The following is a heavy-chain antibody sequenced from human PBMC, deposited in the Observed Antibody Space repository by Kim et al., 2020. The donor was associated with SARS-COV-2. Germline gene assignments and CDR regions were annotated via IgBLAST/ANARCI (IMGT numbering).Heavy chain of an antibody. CDR3: ARDRRGTMVRGVIPNWFDP. CDR2: IIPIFGTA. V-gene: IGHV1-69*13. CDR1: GGTFSSYA. J-gene: IGHJ5*02. D-gene: IGHD3-10*01. Sequence: SVKVSCKASGGTFSSYAISWVRQAPGQGLEWMGGIIPIFGTANYAQKFQGRVTITADESTSTAYMELSSLRSEDTAVYYCARDRRGTMVRGVIPNWFDPWGQGTLVTVSS.